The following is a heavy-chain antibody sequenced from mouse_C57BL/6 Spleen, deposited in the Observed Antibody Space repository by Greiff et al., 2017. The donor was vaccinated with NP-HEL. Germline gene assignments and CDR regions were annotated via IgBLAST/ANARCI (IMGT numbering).Heavy chain of an antibody. CDR1: GFNIKDDY. Sequence: EVQLVESGAELVRPGASVKLSCTASGFNIKDDYMHWVKQRPEQGLEWIGWIDPENGDTEYASKFQGKATITADTSSNTAYLQLSSLTSEDTAVYYCTTGSSHWYFDVWGTGTTVTVSS. D-gene: IGHD1-1*01. CDR3: TTGSSHWYFDV. J-gene: IGHJ1*03. V-gene: IGHV14-4*01. CDR2: IDPENGDT.